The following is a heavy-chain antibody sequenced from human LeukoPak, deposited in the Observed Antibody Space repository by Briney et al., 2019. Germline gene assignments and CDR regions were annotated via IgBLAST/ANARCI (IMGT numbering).Heavy chain of an antibody. CDR1: GGSISSYY. CDR3: ARENLYYMDV. Sequence: SETLSLTCTVSGGSISSYYWSWIRQPPGKGLGWIGYMYYSGSTNYNTSLKSRVTISVDTSKNQFSLKLSSVTAADTAVYYCARENLYYMDVWGKGTTVTISS. V-gene: IGHV4-59*01. CDR2: MYYSGST. J-gene: IGHJ6*03.